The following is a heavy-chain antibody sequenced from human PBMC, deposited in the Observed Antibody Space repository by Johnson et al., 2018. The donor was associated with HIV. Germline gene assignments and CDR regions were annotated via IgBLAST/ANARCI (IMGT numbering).Heavy chain of an antibody. J-gene: IGHJ3*02. CDR1: GFTFSSYA. CDR2: ISSNGGST. V-gene: IGHV3-64*01. CDR3: ARETGDDAFDI. D-gene: IGHD7-27*01. Sequence: VQLVESGGGLVQPGGSLRLSCAASGFTFSSYAMHWVRQAPGKGLEYVSAISSNGGSTYYANSVKGRFTISRDNSKNTLYLQMNSLRAEDTAVYYCARETGDDAFDIWGQGTMVTVSS.